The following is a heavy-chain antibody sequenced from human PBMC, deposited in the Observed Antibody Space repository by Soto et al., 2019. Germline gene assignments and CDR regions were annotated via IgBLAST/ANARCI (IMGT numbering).Heavy chain of an antibody. CDR3: ARQASYWHGGGGWFDP. J-gene: IGHJ5*02. V-gene: IGHV3-13*01. Sequence: EVQLVESGGGLVQPGGSLRLSCAASGFTFSAYDMHWVRQTTGKGLEWVAAIGTQHDAYYPDSVKGRFTISRENAKNSLYLQMNSLRAGDTAVYYFARQASYWHGGGGWFDPWGQGTLVTVSS. CDR1: GFTFSAYD. CDR2: IGTQHDA. D-gene: IGHD2-8*02.